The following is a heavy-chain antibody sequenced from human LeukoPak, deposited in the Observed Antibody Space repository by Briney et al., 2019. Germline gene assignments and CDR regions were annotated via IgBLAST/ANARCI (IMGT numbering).Heavy chain of an antibody. CDR2: IRSKANSYAT. J-gene: IGHJ4*02. Sequence: GGSLRLSCAASGFTFSGSAMHWVRQASGKGLEWVGRIRSKANSYATAYAASVKGRFTISRDDSKNTAYLQMNSLKTEDTAVYYCTREDCSGGSCYVYWGQGTLVTASS. CDR1: GFTFSGSA. D-gene: IGHD2-15*01. V-gene: IGHV3-73*01. CDR3: TREDCSGGSCYVY.